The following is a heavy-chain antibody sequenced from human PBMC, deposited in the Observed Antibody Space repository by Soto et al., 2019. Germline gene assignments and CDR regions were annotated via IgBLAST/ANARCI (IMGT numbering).Heavy chain of an antibody. V-gene: IGHV4-4*07. CDR2: IYTSGST. J-gene: IGHJ6*02. D-gene: IGHD6-13*01. CDR1: GGSISSYY. CDR3: ARAVAAAGNWARDYYGMDV. Sequence: SETLSLTCTVSGGSISSYYWSWIRQPAGKGLEWIGRIYTSGSTNYNPSLKSRVTMSVDTSKNQFSLKLSSVTAADTAVYYCARAVAAAGNWARDYYGMDVWGQGTTVTVSS.